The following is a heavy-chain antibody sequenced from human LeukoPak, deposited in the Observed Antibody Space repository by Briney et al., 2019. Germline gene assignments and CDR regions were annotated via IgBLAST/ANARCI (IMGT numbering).Heavy chain of an antibody. D-gene: IGHD6-6*01. V-gene: IGHV1-69*05. CDR3: ARGSSSPGAPSYYYYMDV. CDR1: GGTFSSYA. Sequence: SVKVSCKASGGTFSSYAISWVRQAPGQGLEWMGGIIPIFGTANYAQKFQGRVTITTDESTSTAYMELSSLRSEDTAVYYCARGSSSPGAPSYYYYMDVWGKGTTVTVSS. CDR2: IIPIFGTA. J-gene: IGHJ6*03.